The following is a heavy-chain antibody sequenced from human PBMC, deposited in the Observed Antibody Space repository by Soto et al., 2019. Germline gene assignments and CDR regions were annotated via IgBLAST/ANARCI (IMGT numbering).Heavy chain of an antibody. CDR2: IYQSGVT. J-gene: IGHJ3*02. CDR1: ADSYSISTYS. Sequence: SETLSLPCNMSADSYSISTYSWIWIRKPPGKALQWIGFIYQSGVTSYNPSLASRVSISLDRSNNQCSLKLQSVTAADTAVYYCARDPSPGGLELRGAFDIWGQGTMVTVSS. CDR3: ARDPSPGGLELRGAFDI. D-gene: IGHD1-7*01. V-gene: IGHV4-30-2*01.